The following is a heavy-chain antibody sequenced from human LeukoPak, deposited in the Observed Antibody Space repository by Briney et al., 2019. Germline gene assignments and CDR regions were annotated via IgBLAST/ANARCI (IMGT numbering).Heavy chain of an antibody. V-gene: IGHV3-30*18. CDR3: AKESPYRAPTRSYYFDC. Sequence: GGSLRLSCAASGFTFSSYGMHWVRQAPGKGLEWVAAISYDGSNKYYADSVKGRFTISRDNAKNSLFLQMNSLRAEDTALYFCAKESPYRAPTRSYYFDCWGQGTLVTVSS. CDR1: GFTFSSYG. D-gene: IGHD4-11*01. CDR2: ISYDGSNK. J-gene: IGHJ4*02.